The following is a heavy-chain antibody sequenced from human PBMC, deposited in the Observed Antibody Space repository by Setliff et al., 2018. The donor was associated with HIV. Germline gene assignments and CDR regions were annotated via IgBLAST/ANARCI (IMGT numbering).Heavy chain of an antibody. V-gene: IGHV1-69*04. CDR3: ARDFHVLGYCSADSCPYDASDV. D-gene: IGHD2-15*01. CDR1: GGTFSAYA. CDR2: IISILGTP. Sequence: ASVKVSCKASGGTFSAYAVNWVRQAPGQGLEWMGRIISILGTPNYSHKFQGRVTITADKSTTTTYMELSSLRSDDTAIYYCARDFHVLGYCSADSCPYDASDVWGQGTMVTVPS. J-gene: IGHJ3*01.